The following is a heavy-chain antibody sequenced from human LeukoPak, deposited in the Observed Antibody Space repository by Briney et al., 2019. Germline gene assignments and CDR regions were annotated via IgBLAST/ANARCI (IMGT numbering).Heavy chain of an antibody. CDR2: ISRSSSQI. D-gene: IGHD2-21*02. V-gene: IGHV3-21*01. J-gene: IGHJ4*02. CDR3: ARGTAPSADY. CDR1: GFTFSSYS. Sequence: GGSLRLSCAASGFTFSSYSMNWVRQAPGKGLEWVSSISRSSSQIYYADSVKGRFTVSRDNAKNSLFLQMSSLRAEDTAVYYCARGTAPSADYWGQGTLVTVSS.